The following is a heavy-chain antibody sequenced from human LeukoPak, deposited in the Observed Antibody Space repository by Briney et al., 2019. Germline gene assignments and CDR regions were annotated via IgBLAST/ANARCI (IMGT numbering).Heavy chain of an antibody. CDR2: MNPNSGNT. J-gene: IGHJ6*03. CDR3: ARGGQPVYYYYMDV. D-gene: IGHD6-6*01. V-gene: IGHV1-8*01. Sequence: ASVKVSCKASGYTFTSYDINWVRQATGQGLEWMGWMNPNSGNTGYAQKFQGRVTMTRDTSISTDYMELSSLRSDDTAVYYCARGGQPVYYYYMDVWGKGTTVTVSS. CDR1: GYTFTSYD.